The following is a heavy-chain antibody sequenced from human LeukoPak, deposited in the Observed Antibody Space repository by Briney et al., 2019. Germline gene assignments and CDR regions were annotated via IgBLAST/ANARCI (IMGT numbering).Heavy chain of an antibody. Sequence: GGSLRLSCAASGFTFNICAMSWVRQAPGKGLEWVSSISSKSDYTFYAGSVKGRFTISRDNSRNTLYLQMNSLRAEDTAIYYCAKDRPNYYESNGHYYRRDGDCWGQGTLVTVSS. CDR1: GFTFNICA. CDR2: ISSKSDYT. CDR3: AKDRPNYYESNGHYYRRDGDC. V-gene: IGHV3-23*01. D-gene: IGHD3-22*01. J-gene: IGHJ4*02.